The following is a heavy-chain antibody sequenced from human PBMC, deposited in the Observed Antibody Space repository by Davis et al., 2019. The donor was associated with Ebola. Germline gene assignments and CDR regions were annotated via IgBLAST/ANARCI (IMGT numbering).Heavy chain of an antibody. Sequence: PSETLSLTCTVSGGSISSGDYYWSWIRQPPGKGLEWIGYIYYSGSTYYNPSLKSRVTISVDTSKNQFSLKLSSVTAADTAVYYCALGRTYYDFWSGYYPNYMDVWGKGTTVTVSS. CDR2: IYYSGST. D-gene: IGHD3-3*01. CDR1: GGSISSGDYY. V-gene: IGHV4-30-4*01. CDR3: ALGRTYYDFWSGYYPNYMDV. J-gene: IGHJ6*03.